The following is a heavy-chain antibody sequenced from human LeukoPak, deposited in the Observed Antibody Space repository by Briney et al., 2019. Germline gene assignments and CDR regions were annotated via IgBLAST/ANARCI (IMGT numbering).Heavy chain of an antibody. Sequence: PSETLSLTCAVYGGSFSGYYWSWIRQPPGKGLEWIGEINHSGSTNYNPSLKSRVTISVDTSKNQFSLKLSSVTAADTAVYYCARDSARQLLWFGEARNNWFDPWGQGTLVTVSS. D-gene: IGHD3-10*01. CDR2: INHSGST. J-gene: IGHJ5*02. CDR3: ARDSARQLLWFGEARNNWFDP. V-gene: IGHV4-34*01. CDR1: GGSFSGYY.